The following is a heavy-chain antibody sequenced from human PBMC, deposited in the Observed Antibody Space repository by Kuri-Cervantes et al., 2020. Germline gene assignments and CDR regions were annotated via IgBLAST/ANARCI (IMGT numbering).Heavy chain of an antibody. D-gene: IGHD4-17*01. CDR3: ARRVTEVTTGENWFDP. V-gene: IGHV5-51*01. CDR2: IYPGDSDT. J-gene: IGHJ5*02. Sequence: GGSLRLSCKGSGYSFTSYWIGWVRQMPGKGLEWMGIIYPGDSDTRYSPSFQGQVIISADRSISTAYLQWSGLKASDTAIYYCARRVTEVTTGENWFDPWGEGTLVTVSS. CDR1: GYSFTSYW.